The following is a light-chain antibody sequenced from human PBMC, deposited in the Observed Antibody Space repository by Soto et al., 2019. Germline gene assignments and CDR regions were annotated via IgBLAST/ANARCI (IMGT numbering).Light chain of an antibody. V-gene: IGKV3-11*01. CDR3: QQRSSWPVT. J-gene: IGKJ1*01. CDR1: QSVSRY. CDR2: DAS. Sequence: EIVLTQSPVTLSLSPGERAALCCRASQSVSRYFAWYQQKPGQAPRLLIYDASNRATGVPARFSGSGSGTDFTLTISSLEPEDFAVYYCQQRSSWPVTFGQGTKVEI.